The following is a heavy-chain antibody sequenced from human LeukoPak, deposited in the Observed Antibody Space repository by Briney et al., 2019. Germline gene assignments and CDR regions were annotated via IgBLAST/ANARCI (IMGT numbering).Heavy chain of an antibody. CDR3: ARDCIGGYYYYYMDV. V-gene: IGHV1-2*02. J-gene: IGHJ6*03. CDR2: INPNSGGT. CDR1: GYTFTDYY. D-gene: IGHD2-15*01. Sequence: ASVKVSCKASGYTFTDYYMHWVRQAPGQGLEWMGWINPNSGGTNYAQKFQGRVTMTRDRSISTAYMELSRPRSDDTAVYYCARDCIGGYYYYYMDVWGKGTTVTVSS.